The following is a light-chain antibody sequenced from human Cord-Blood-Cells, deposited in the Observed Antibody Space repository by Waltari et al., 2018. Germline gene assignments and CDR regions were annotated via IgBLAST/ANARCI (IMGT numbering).Light chain of an antibody. J-gene: IGKJ1*01. CDR3: QQYNNLWT. CDR1: QSVSSN. Sequence: TQSPATLSVSPGERATLSCRASQSVSSNLAWYQQKPGQAPRLLIYGASTRATGIPARFSGSGSGTEFTLTISSLQSEDFAVYYCQQYNNLWTFGQGTKVEIK. CDR2: GAS. V-gene: IGKV3-15*01.